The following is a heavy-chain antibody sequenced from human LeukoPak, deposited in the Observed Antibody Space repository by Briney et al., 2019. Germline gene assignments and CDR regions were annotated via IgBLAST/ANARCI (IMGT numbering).Heavy chain of an antibody. CDR2: ITNTDSSDGAAT. CDR3: ARLYGSGTLIDAFGI. J-gene: IGHJ3*02. CDR1: GFTFSDYG. Sequence: GGSLRLSCVASGFTFSDYGMGWVRQAPGKGLEWVSAITNTDSSDGAATYYAGSVEGRFTISRDNSKDTLYLQMSGLRAEDTALYYCARLYGSGTLIDAFGIWGPGTMVIVS. D-gene: IGHD3-10*01. V-gene: IGHV3-23*01.